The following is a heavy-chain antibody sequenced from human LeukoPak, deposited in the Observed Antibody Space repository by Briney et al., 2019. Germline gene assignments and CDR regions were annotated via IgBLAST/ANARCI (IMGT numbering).Heavy chain of an antibody. CDR2: IKQDGSEK. D-gene: IGHD1-26*01. V-gene: IGHV3-7*05. J-gene: IGHJ5*02. CDR3: ARGWELDP. CDR1: GFPFSRYW. Sequence: PGGSLILSCAASGFPFSRYWLSWVRQAPGKGLEWVANIKQDGSEKYYVDSVKGRFTISRDNAKNSLYLQMNSLRVEDTAVYYCARGWELDPWGQGTLVTVSS.